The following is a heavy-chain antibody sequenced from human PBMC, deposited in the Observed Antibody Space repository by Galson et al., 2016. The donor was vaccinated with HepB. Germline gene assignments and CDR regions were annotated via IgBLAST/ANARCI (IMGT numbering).Heavy chain of an antibody. D-gene: IGHD3-3*01. J-gene: IGHJ4*02. Sequence: SLRLSCAASGFTFRSHGMYWVRQAPGKGLEWAALISYDGKKKDYGDSVKGRFTVSRDNSRNTLYLQMNNLSAEDTAVYYCAKDQNFWSGYYRVNIDYWGQGTLVTVSS. CDR3: AKDQNFWSGYYRVNIDY. CDR2: ISYDGKKK. CDR1: GFTFRSHG. V-gene: IGHV3-30*18.